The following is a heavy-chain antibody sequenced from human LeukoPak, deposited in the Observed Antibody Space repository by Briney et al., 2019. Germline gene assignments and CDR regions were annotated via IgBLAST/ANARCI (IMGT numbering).Heavy chain of an antibody. J-gene: IGHJ3*01. CDR1: GFTFSSYE. CDR2: ISSSGSTI. V-gene: IGHV3-48*03. CDR3: ARDGITGTPPPLSA. D-gene: IGHD1-20*01. Sequence: PGGSLRLSCAASGFTFSSYEMNWVRQAPGKGLEWVSYISSSGSTIYYADSVKGRFTISRDNAKNSLYLQMNSLRAEDTAVYYCARDGITGTPPPLSAWGQGTMVTVSS.